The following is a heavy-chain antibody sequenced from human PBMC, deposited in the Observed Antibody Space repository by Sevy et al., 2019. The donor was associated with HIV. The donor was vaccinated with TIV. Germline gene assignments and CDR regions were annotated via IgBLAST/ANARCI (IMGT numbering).Heavy chain of an antibody. D-gene: IGHD1-26*01. V-gene: IGHV3-15*01. CDR3: TAGVGAYDFDY. Sequence: GGSLRLSCAASGFTFTNAWMSWVRQAPGKGLEWVGRIKSKTEAATRDFAAPVKGRFAISRDDSKNTLYLQMDSLKTEDTGVYYCTAGVGAYDFDYWGQGILVTVSS. J-gene: IGHJ4*02. CDR1: GFTFTNAW. CDR2: IKSKTEAATR.